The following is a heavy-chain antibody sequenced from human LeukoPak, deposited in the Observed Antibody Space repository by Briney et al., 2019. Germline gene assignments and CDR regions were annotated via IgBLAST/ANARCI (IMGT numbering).Heavy chain of an antibody. D-gene: IGHD7-27*01. CDR3: ARGTGDQEKTFDY. CDR1: GGSFSGYY. V-gene: IGHV4-34*01. J-gene: IGHJ4*02. Sequence: ASETLSLTCAVYGGSFSGYYWSWIRQPPGKGLEWIGEINHSGSTNYNPSLKSRVTISVDTPKNQFSLKLSSVTAADTAVYYCARGTGDQEKTFDYWGQGTLVTVSS. CDR2: INHSGST.